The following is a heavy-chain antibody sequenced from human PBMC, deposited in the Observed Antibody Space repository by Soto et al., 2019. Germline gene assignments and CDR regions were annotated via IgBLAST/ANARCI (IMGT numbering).Heavy chain of an antibody. CDR1: GFIFSDHY. CDR2: IRNKPNRYST. D-gene: IGHD7-27*01. V-gene: IGHV3-72*01. J-gene: IGHJ2*01. CDR3: AREQNQGGESDL. Sequence: PGGSLRLSCATSGFIFSDHYMDWVRQAPGKGLEWVGRIRNKPNRYSTDYAASVKGRFTISRDDSSNSLYLQMNSLKTEDTAVYYCAREQNQGGESDLWGRGTLVTVAS.